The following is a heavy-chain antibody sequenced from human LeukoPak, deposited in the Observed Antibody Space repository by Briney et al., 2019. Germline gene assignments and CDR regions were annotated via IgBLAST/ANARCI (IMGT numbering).Heavy chain of an antibody. J-gene: IGHJ4*02. CDR3: ARVTTGGYYNC. CDR1: GGSISSGTYY. CDR2: IYTTGST. D-gene: IGHD3-22*01. V-gene: IGHV4-61*02. Sequence: SQTLSLTCTVSGGSISSGTYYWTWIRQPAGKGLEWIGRIYTTGSTNYNPSLKSRVTMSTDTSKNQFSLKLSSVTAADTAVYYCARVTTGGYYNCWGQGTLVTVSS.